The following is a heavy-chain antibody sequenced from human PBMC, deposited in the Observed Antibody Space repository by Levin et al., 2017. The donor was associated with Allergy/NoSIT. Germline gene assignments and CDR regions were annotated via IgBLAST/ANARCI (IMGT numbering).Heavy chain of an antibody. D-gene: IGHD3-22*01. CDR1: GFTFGDYA. J-gene: IGHJ4*02. CDR2: IRSKAYGGTT. Sequence: GESLKISCTASGFTFGDYAMSWVRQAPGKGLEWVGFIRSKAYGGTTEYAASVKGRFTISRDDSKSIAYLQMNSLKTEDTAVYYCTRSALLYYYDSSGYYYGGNYFDYRGQGTLVTVSS. V-gene: IGHV3-49*04. CDR3: TRSALLYYYDSSGYYYGGNYFDY.